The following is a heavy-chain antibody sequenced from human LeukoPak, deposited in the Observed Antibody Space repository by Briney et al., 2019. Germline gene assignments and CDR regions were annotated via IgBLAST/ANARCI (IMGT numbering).Heavy chain of an antibody. CDR3: ARSLEQQLVG. J-gene: IGHJ4*02. CDR2: ISYDGSNK. D-gene: IGHD6-13*01. V-gene: IGHV3-30-3*01. CDR1: GFTFSSYA. Sequence: PGRSLRLSCAASGFTFSSYAVLWLRQAPGKGLEWVAVISYDGSNKYYADSVKGRFTISRDNSKDTLYLQMNSLRAEETAVYYCARSLEQQLVGWGQRTLVTVSS.